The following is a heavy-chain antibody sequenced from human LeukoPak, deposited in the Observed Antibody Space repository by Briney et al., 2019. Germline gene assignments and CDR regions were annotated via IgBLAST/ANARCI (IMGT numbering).Heavy chain of an antibody. J-gene: IGHJ4*02. D-gene: IGHD1-26*01. CDR1: GGSISSYY. V-gene: IGHV4-59*01. CDR2: TYYSGST. CDR3: ARVTGCIVEDYFDY. Sequence: SETLSLTCSVSGGSISSYYWSWIRQPPGKGLEWIGYTYYSGSTNYNPSLKSRVTISVDTSKNQFSLRLSSVTAADTAVYYCARVTGCIVEDYFDYWGQGTLVTVSS.